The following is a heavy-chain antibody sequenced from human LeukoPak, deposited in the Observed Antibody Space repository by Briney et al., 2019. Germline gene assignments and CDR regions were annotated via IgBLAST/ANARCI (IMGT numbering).Heavy chain of an antibody. CDR1: GFTFSDYY. CDR3: AKDRSSSWYGDYFDY. J-gene: IGHJ4*02. V-gene: IGHV3-11*04. D-gene: IGHD6-13*01. CDR2: ISSSGSTI. Sequence: GGSLRLSCAASGFTFSDYYMSWIRQAPGKGLEWVSYISSSGSTIYYADSVKGRFTISRDNSKNTLYLQMNSLRAEDTAVYYCAKDRSSSWYGDYFDYWGQGTLVTVSS.